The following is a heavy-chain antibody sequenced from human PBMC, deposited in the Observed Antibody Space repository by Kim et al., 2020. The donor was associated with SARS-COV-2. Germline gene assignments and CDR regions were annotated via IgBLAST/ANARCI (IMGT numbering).Heavy chain of an antibody. J-gene: IGHJ4*02. CDR3: ARGVVVVPAASAVDY. Sequence: AQKCQGRVTMTRDTSTSTVYMELGSLRSEDTAVYYCARGVVVVPAASAVDYWGQGTLVTVSS. D-gene: IGHD2-2*01. V-gene: IGHV1-46*01.